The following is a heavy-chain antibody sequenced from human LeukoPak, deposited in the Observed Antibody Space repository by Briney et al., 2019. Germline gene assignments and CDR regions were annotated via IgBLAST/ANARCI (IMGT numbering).Heavy chain of an antibody. Sequence: SGGSLRLSCAASGFTFSSYSMNWVRQAPGKGLEWVSSISSSSSYIYYADSVKGRFTISRDNAKNSLYLQMNSLRAEDTAVYYCAELGLTMIGGVWGKGTTVTISS. CDR2: ISSSSSYI. J-gene: IGHJ6*04. D-gene: IGHD3-10*02. CDR3: AELGLTMIGGV. V-gene: IGHV3-21*01. CDR1: GFTFSSYS.